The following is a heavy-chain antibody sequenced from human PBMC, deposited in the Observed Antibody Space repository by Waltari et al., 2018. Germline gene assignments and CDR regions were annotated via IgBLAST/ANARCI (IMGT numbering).Heavy chain of an antibody. D-gene: IGHD6-13*01. J-gene: IGHJ4*02. CDR1: GGSISSHY. V-gene: IGHV4-59*11. CDR2: IYYSGST. Sequence: QVQLQESGPGLVKPSETLSLTCTVSGGSISSHYWSWIRQPPGKGLEWIEYIYYSGSTNYNPSLKSRVTISVDTSKNQFSLKLSSVTAADTAVYYCARGTYSSSWYSDYWGQGTLVTVSS. CDR3: ARGTYSSSWYSDY.